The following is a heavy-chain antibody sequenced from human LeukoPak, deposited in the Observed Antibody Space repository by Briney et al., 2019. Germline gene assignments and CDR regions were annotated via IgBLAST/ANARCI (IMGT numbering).Heavy chain of an antibody. CDR1: GGSISSYY. Sequence: PSETLSLTCTVSGGSISSYYWSWIRQPPGKGLEWIGCIYYSGSTNYNPSLKSRVTISVDTSKNQFSLKLSSVTAADTAVYYCARDWGYCSSTSCPKGWFDPWGQGTLVTVSS. CDR2: IYYSGST. J-gene: IGHJ5*02. CDR3: ARDWGYCSSTSCPKGWFDP. D-gene: IGHD2-2*01. V-gene: IGHV4-59*01.